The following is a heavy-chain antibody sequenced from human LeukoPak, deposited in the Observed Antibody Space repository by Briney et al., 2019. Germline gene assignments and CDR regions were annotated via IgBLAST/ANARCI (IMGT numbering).Heavy chain of an antibody. D-gene: IGHD6-6*01. CDR1: GFTFDDYA. J-gene: IGHJ4*02. V-gene: IGHV3-33*06. CDR2: IWYDGSNK. CDR3: AKSEEQLAFDY. Sequence: GGSLRLSCAASGFTFDDYAMHWVRQAPGKGLEWVAVIWYDGSNKYYADSVKGRFTISRDNSKNTLYLQMNSLRAEDTAVYYCAKSEEQLAFDYWGQGTLVTVSS.